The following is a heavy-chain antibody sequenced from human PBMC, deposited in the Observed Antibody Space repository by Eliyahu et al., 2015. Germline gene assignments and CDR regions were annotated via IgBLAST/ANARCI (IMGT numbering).Heavy chain of an antibody. D-gene: IGHD3-10*01. Sequence: QVQLVQSGAEVKKPGXSXKVXXKVSGYTLTELSMHWVRQAPGKGLEWMGGFDPEEGETIHAQKFQGRVTMTEDTSTDTAYMELSSLRSEDTAVYYCTTGLWFGLFDYWSQGTLVTVSS. CDR2: FDPEEGET. CDR1: GYTLTELS. V-gene: IGHV1-24*01. J-gene: IGHJ4*02. CDR3: TTGLWFGLFDY.